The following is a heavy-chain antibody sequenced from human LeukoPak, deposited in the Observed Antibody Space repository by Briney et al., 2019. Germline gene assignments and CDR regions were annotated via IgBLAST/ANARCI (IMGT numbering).Heavy chain of an antibody. CDR1: GGTSNSHA. D-gene: IGHD3-22*01. J-gene: IGHJ4*02. CDR2: IIPNLGTT. CDR3: ATTNDGGGYQWGDFFDF. Sequence: SVKVSCKASGGTSNSHAISWVRQAPGQGLEWMGRIIPNLGTTNRAQNFEDRVTLTADKSTNTAYMELTSLTSDDTAVYYCATTNDGGGYQWGDFFDFWGQGTLVTVSS. V-gene: IGHV1-69*04.